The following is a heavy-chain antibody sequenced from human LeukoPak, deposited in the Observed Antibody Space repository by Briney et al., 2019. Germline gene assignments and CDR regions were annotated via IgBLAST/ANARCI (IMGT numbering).Heavy chain of an antibody. CDR1: GGSISSSSYY. Sequence: SETLSLTCTVSGGSISSSSYYWGWIRQPPGKGLEWIGSIYYSGSTYYNPSLKSRVTISVDTSKNQFSLKLSSVTAADTAVYYCARIRGVLLWFGEQNNWFDPWGQGTLVTVSS. CDR2: IYYSGST. D-gene: IGHD3-10*01. J-gene: IGHJ5*02. CDR3: ARIRGVLLWFGEQNNWFDP. V-gene: IGHV4-39*01.